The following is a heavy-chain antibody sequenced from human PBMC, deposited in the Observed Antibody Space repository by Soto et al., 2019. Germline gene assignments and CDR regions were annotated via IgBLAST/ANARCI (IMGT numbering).Heavy chain of an antibody. CDR3: AKNSGGTCYSVVDC. V-gene: IGHV3-23*01. CDR1: GFTFTSHA. D-gene: IGHD2-15*01. Sequence: EVQLLESAGGLVQPGGSLRLSCAASGFTFTSHAMNWVRQAPGKGLEWVSGITPGGDNTYYTDSVKGRFTISRDNSKNTLYLQMNNLRAEDTALYYCAKNSGGTCYSVVDCWGQGTLVTVSS. CDR2: ITPGGDNT. J-gene: IGHJ4*02.